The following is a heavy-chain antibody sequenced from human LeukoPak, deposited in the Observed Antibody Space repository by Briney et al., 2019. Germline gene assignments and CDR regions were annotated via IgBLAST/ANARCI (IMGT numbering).Heavy chain of an antibody. D-gene: IGHD3-16*01. CDR3: ARDWGYYYYYGMDV. J-gene: IGHJ6*02. V-gene: IGHV3-21*01. Sequence: GESLRLSCAAYGFTFSSYSSTWVRQAPGKGLEWDSSINSSSSYIYYADSVKDRFTISRDNAKNSLYLKMNSLRAEDTAVYYWARDWGYYYYYGMDVWGQGTTVTVSS. CDR1: GFTFSSYS. CDR2: INSSSSYI.